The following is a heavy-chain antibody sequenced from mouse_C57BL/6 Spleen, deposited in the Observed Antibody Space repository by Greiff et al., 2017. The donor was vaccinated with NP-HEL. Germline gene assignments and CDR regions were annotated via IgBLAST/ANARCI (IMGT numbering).Heavy chain of an antibody. V-gene: IGHV1-55*01. CDR2: IYPGSGST. Sequence: QVQLQQPGAELVKPGASVKMSCKASGYTFTSYWITWVKQRPGQGLEWIGDIYPGSGSTNYNEKFKSKATLTVDTSSSTAYMQLSSLTSEDSAVYYCARESCYDYAWFAYWGQGTLVTVSA. J-gene: IGHJ3*01. CDR3: ARESCYDYAWFAY. CDR1: GYTFTSYW. D-gene: IGHD2-4*01.